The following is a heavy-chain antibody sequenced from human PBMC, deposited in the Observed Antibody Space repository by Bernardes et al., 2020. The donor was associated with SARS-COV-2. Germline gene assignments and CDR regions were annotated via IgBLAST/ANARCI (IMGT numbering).Heavy chain of an antibody. CDR1: GGSISSGSYY. J-gene: IGHJ4*02. D-gene: IGHD5-18*01. CDR2: IYTSGST. V-gene: IGHV4-61*02. CDR3: ARGYSYGFYYFDY. Sequence: SETLSLTCTVSGGSISSGSYYWSWLRQPAGKGLEWIGRIYTSGSTNYNPSLKSRVTISVDTSKNQFSLKLSSVTAADTAMYYCARGYSYGFYYFDYWGQGTLVTVSS.